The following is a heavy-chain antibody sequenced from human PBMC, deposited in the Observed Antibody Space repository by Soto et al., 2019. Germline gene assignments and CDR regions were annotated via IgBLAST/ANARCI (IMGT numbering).Heavy chain of an antibody. CDR2: IYYSGST. J-gene: IGHJ5*02. V-gene: IGHV4-31*03. Sequence: SETLSLTCTVSGGSISSGGYYWSWIRQHPGKGLEWIGYIYYSGSTYYNPSRKSRGTISVDTSKNQFSLNLSSVTAADPAVYYCARVGGINWFDPWGQGTLVTVSS. D-gene: IGHD1-20*01. CDR3: ARVGGINWFDP. CDR1: GGSISSGGYY.